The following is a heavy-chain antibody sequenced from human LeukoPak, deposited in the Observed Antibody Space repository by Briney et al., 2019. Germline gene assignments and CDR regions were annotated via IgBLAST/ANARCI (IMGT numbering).Heavy chain of an antibody. CDR2: ISSSGTYI. V-gene: IGHV3-21*01. Sequence: GGSLRLSCAASEVPVSTNHVTWVRQAPGKGLEWVSSISSSGTYIYYADSVKGRFTISRDNAKNSLYLQMNSLRAEDTAVYYCARDSIQQQLVLEDRGYPYYFEHWGQGTLVTVSS. CDR1: EVPVSTNH. D-gene: IGHD6-13*01. J-gene: IGHJ4*02. CDR3: ARDSIQQQLVLEDRGYPYYFEH.